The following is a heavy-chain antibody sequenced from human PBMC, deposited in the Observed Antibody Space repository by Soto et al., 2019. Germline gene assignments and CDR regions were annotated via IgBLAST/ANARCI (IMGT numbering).Heavy chain of an antibody. CDR3: ARDRGVATIKVNWFDP. CDR1: GYTFTSYG. CDR2: ISAYNGNT. Sequence: GASVKVSCKASGYTFTSYGISWVRQAPGQGLEWMGWISAYNGNTNYAQKLQGRVTMTTDTSTSTAYMELRSLRSDDTAVYYCARDRGVATIKVNWFDPWGQGTLVTVSS. J-gene: IGHJ5*02. V-gene: IGHV1-18*01. D-gene: IGHD5-12*01.